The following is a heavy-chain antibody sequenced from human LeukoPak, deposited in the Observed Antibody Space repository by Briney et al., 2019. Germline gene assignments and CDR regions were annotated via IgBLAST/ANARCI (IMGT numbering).Heavy chain of an antibody. J-gene: IGHJ4*02. V-gene: IGHV3-23*01. D-gene: IGHD3-16*01. CDR1: GFTFSSYW. CDR3: AQRGAFTSDPLDY. CDR2: IGAGGGNT. Sequence: GGSLRLSCAASGFTFSSYWMNWVRQAPGKGLEWVSTIGAGGGNTYYADSVKGRFTISRDNAKNTLYLQMNSLRAEDTAVYYCAQRGAFTSDPLDYWGQGTLVTVSS.